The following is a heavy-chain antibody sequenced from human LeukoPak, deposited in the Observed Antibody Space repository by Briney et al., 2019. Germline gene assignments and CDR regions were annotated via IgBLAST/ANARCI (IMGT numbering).Heavy chain of an antibody. J-gene: IGHJ3*02. V-gene: IGHV3-30*18. CDR3: AKDRGGAYYESSVDI. D-gene: IGHD3-22*01. CDR1: GLTLSSYG. CDR2: ISYDGNNK. Sequence: PGRSLRLSCAASGLTLSSYGIHWVRQAPGKGLEWVAVISYDGNNKYYADSVKGRFTISRDNSKNTLYLQMNSLRAEDTAVYYCAKDRGGAYYESSVDIWGQGTMVTVSS.